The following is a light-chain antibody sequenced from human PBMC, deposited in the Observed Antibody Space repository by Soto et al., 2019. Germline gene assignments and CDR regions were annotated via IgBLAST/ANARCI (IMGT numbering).Light chain of an antibody. CDR3: KSNDNGLSGSDV. J-gene: IGLJ1*01. CDR1: SSNIGAGYD. CDR2: GDS. Sequence: QSVLTQPPSVSGAPGQRVTISCTGSSSNIGAGYDVNWYQQLPETAPKLLIFGDSNRPSGVHDRFSGSKSGTSASLVITGLQADDEADYYCKSNDNGLSGSDVFGTGTKVTVL. V-gene: IGLV1-40*01.